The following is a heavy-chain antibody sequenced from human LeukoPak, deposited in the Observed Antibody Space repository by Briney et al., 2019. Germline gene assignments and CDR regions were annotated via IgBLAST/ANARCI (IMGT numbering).Heavy chain of an antibody. CDR3: AKLLITIFGVAKNYFDY. Sequence: GGSLRLSCAASGFTFSSYAMHWVRQAPGKGLEWVAVISYDGSNKYYADSVKGRFTISRDNSKNTLYLQMNSLRAEDTAVYYCAKLLITIFGVAKNYFDYWGQGTLVTVSS. J-gene: IGHJ4*02. D-gene: IGHD3-3*01. V-gene: IGHV3-30-3*01. CDR1: GFTFSSYA. CDR2: ISYDGSNK.